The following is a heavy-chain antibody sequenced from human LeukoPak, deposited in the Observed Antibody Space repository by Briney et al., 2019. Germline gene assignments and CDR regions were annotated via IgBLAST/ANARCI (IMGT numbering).Heavy chain of an antibody. D-gene: IGHD2-15*01. CDR1: GGSISGTDLY. J-gene: IGHJ6*02. CDR3: EKDSHLEV. Sequence: SETLSLTCTVSGGSISGTDLYWGWIRQLPGKGLEWIGNIHSTGNSFCNPSLKSRVTISIDTSKNQFSLKLSSVTAADTAVYYCEKDSHLEVWGHGTTVTVSS. V-gene: IGHV4-39*01. CDR2: IHSTGNS.